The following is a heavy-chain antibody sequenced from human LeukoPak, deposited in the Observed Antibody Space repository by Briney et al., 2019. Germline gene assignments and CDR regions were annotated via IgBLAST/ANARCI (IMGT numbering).Heavy chain of an antibody. CDR1: GYGFTSYW. CDR2: IDPSDSYT. CDR3: ARRDRTGWYDFDY. V-gene: IGHV5-10-1*01. D-gene: IGHD6-19*01. Sequence: GGSLQISCKGSGYGFTSYWISWVRQMPGKGLEWRGRIDPSDSYTNYSPSFQGHVTISADKSISTAYLQWGSLKASDTAMYYCARRDRTGWYDFDYWGQGTLVTVSS. J-gene: IGHJ4*02.